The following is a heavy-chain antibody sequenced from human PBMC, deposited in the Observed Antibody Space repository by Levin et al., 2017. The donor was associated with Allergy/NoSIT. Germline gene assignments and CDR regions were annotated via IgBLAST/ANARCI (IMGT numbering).Heavy chain of an antibody. CDR3: ARHNFRFGELSIYWYFDL. CDR2: INPNTGGT. V-gene: IGHV1-2*02. CDR1: GYTFTDYY. Sequence: EASVKVSCKTSGYTFTDYYMHWVRQAPGQGLEWMGWINPNTGGTNYGKKFQGRVTMTRDMSISTAYMELSRLRSDDTAVYFCARHNFRFGELSIYWYFDLWGRGTLVTVSS. D-gene: IGHD3-10*01. J-gene: IGHJ2*01.